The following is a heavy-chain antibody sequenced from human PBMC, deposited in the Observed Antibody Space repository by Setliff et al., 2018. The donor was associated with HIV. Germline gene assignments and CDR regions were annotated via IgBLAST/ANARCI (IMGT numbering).Heavy chain of an antibody. CDR3: ASTYYNFWSGYQGIDY. Sequence: SETLSLTCSVSGDSISSGSYYWSWIRLPAGKGLEWIGQIHTTGSTNYNPSLKSRVTISMDTSKNQFSLKLSSVTAADTAVYYCASTYYNFWSGYQGIDYWGQGTLVTVSS. J-gene: IGHJ4*02. CDR2: IHTTGST. V-gene: IGHV4-61*09. CDR1: GDSISSGSYY. D-gene: IGHD3-3*01.